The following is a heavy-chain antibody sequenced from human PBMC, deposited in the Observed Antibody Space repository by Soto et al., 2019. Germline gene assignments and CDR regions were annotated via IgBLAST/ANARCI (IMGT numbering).Heavy chain of an antibody. CDR1: GGSISSSSYY. J-gene: IGHJ4*02. Sequence: SETLSVTCTVSGGSISSSSYYWGWIRQPPGKGLEWIGSIYYSGTTHYNPSLESRVTISVDTSKNQFSLNLRSVTAADTAVYYCARDQGGSGPDYWGQGTLVTVSS. CDR2: IYYSGTT. D-gene: IGHD2-15*01. V-gene: IGHV4-39*07. CDR3: ARDQGGSGPDY.